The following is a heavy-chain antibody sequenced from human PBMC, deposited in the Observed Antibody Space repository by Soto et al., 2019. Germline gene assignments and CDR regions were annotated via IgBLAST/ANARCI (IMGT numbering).Heavy chain of an antibody. CDR1: GFTFSSYA. CDR2: ISGSDGST. J-gene: IGHJ4*02. D-gene: IGHD6-19*01. V-gene: IGHV3-23*01. CDR3: ARRTSGWYLDY. Sequence: EVQLLESGGCLVQPGGSLRLSCAASGFTFSSYAMSWVRQAPGKGLEWVSVISGSDGSTYYADSVKGRFTISRDNSKNTLYLQMNSLRAEDTAVYYCARRTSGWYLDYWGQGTLVTVSS.